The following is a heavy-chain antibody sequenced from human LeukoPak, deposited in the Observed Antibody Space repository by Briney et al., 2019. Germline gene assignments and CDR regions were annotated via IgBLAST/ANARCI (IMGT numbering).Heavy chain of an antibody. D-gene: IGHD3-3*01. V-gene: IGHV3-23*01. CDR3: ATRPRGSFTIFGV. CDR1: GFTFGSYA. Sequence: GGSLRLSCAASGFTFGSYAMSWVRQAPGKGLGWVSAISGSGGSTYYADSVKGRFTISRDNSKDTLYLQMNSLRAEDTAVYYCATRPRGSFTIFGVWGQGTLVTVSS. J-gene: IGHJ4*02. CDR2: ISGSGGST.